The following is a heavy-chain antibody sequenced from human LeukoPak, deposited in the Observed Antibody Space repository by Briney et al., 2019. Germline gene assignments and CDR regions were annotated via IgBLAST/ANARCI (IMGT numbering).Heavy chain of an antibody. CDR3: ARSSSSWFDY. CDR2: IYYSGST. V-gene: IGHV4-59*01. CDR1: GGSISSYY. D-gene: IGHD6-13*01. J-gene: IGHJ4*02. Sequence: SETLSLTCTVSGGSISSYYWSWIRQPPGKGLEWIGYIYYSGSTNYNPSLKSRVTISVDTSKNQFSLKLSSVTAADTAVYYCARSSSSWFDYWGQGTLVTVPS.